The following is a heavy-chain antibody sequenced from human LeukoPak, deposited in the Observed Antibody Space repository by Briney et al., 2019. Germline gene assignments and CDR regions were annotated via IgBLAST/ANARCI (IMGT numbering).Heavy chain of an antibody. V-gene: IGHV1-69*13. D-gene: IGHD3-10*01. Sequence: AASVKVSCKASGGTFSSYAISWVRQAPGQGLEWMGGIIPIFGTAYYAQKFQGRVTITADESTSTAYMELSSLRSEDTAVYCCASGEAATKDYWGQGTLVTVSS. J-gene: IGHJ4*02. CDR1: GGTFSSYA. CDR2: IIPIFGTA. CDR3: ASGEAATKDY.